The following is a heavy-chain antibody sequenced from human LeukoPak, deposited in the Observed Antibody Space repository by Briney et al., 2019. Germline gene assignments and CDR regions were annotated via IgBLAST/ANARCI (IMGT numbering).Heavy chain of an antibody. CDR2: ISSSSSYT. CDR3: ARYYYDILTGYSQGFDP. J-gene: IGHJ5*02. V-gene: IGHV3-11*03. D-gene: IGHD3-9*01. CDR1: GFTLSDYY. Sequence: PGGSLRLSCAASGFTLSDYYMSWIRQAPGKGLEWVSYISSSSSYTNYADSVKGRFTISRDNAKNSLYLQMNSLRAEDTAVYYCARYYYDILTGYSQGFDPWGQGTLVTVSS.